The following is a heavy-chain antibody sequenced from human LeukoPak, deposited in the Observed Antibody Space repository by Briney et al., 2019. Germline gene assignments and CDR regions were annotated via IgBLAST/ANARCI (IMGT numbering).Heavy chain of an antibody. V-gene: IGHV3-7*03. J-gene: IGHJ4*02. CDR1: GFTFSSYW. D-gene: IGHD4-17*01. Sequence: GGSLRPSCAVSGFTFSSYWMSWFRQAPGKGLEWVANINQDGSQKFSVDSVKGRFTISRDNAKNSLSLQMNSLRVEDTAVYYCARDWFDGDYDRFDYWGQGTLVTVSS. CDR2: INQDGSQK. CDR3: ARDWFDGDYDRFDY.